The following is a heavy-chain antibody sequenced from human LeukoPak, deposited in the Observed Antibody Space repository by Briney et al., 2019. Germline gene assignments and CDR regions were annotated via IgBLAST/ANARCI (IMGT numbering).Heavy chain of an antibody. V-gene: IGHV1-8*03. CDR2: MNPNNGNT. Sequence: ASVKVSCKASGYTFTSYDINWVRQATGQGLEWMGWMNPNNGNTGYAQKFQGRVTITRNTSISTAYMELSSLRSEDTAVYYCARGRALRFLEWLPEGRSSSFGYWGQGTLVTVSS. CDR1: GYTFTSYD. J-gene: IGHJ4*02. CDR3: ARGRALRFLEWLPEGRSSSFGY. D-gene: IGHD3-3*01.